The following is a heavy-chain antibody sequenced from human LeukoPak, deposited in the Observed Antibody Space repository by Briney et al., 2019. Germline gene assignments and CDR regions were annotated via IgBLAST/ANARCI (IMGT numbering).Heavy chain of an antibody. CDR1: GGTFSSYA. J-gene: IGHJ4*02. V-gene: IGHV1-69*04. CDR3: ARVKSQTAIFDY. CDR2: IIPILGIA. Sequence: ASVKVSCKASGGTFSSYAISWVRQAPGQGLEWVGRIIPILGIANYAQKFQGRVTITADKSTSTAYMELSSLRSEDTAVYYCARVKSQTAIFDYWGQGTLVTVSS.